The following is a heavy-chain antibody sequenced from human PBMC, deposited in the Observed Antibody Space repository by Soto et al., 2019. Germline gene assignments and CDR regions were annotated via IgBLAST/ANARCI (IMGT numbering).Heavy chain of an antibody. J-gene: IGHJ4*02. V-gene: IGHV1-18*01. CDR2: ISAYNGNT. Sequence: ASVKVSCKASGYSFTSYGISWVRQAPGQGLEWMGWISAYNGNTNYAQKLQGRVTMTTDTSTSTAYMELRSLRSDDTAVYYCAGGLIYNSSGYYFDYGGQGTLVTVSS. CDR3: AGGLIYNSSGYYFDY. CDR1: GYSFTSYG. D-gene: IGHD3-22*01.